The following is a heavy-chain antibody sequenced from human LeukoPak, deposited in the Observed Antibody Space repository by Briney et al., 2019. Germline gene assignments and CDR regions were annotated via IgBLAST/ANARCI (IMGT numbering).Heavy chain of an antibody. CDR2: ISWNSGSI. Sequence: GGSLRLSCAAPGFTFDDYAMHWVRQAPGKGLEWVSGISWNSGSIGYADSVKGRFTISRDNAKNSLYLQMNSLRAEDTALYYCAKAPAATAEGYFQHWGQGTLVTVSS. J-gene: IGHJ1*01. CDR1: GFTFDDYA. CDR3: AKAPAATAEGYFQH. V-gene: IGHV3-9*01. D-gene: IGHD2-2*01.